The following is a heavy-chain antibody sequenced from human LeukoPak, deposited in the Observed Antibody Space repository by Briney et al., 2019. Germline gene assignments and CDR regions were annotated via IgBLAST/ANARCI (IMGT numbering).Heavy chain of an antibody. D-gene: IGHD1-26*01. J-gene: IGHJ5*02. CDR2: IYYSGST. Sequence: PSETLSLTCTVSGGSISNSSYYWGWIRQPPGKGLEWIGSIYYSGSTYYNPSLKSRVTISVDTSKNQFSLKLSSVTAADTAVYYCARRGSIVGATYWFDPWGQGTLVTVSS. V-gene: IGHV4-39*01. CDR3: ARRGSIVGATYWFDP. CDR1: GGSISNSSYY.